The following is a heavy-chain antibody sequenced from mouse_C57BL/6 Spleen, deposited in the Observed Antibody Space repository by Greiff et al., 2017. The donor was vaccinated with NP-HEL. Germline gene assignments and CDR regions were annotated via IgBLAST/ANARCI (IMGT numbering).Heavy chain of an antibody. Sequence: EVQGVESVAELVRPGASVKLSCTASGFNIKNTYMHWVQQRPEQGLEWIGRIYPASGTTKYAPKFQGKATITADTSSNTAYLQLRSLTSKDTAIYYCARRGLRHWDFDVWGTGTTVTVSS. CDR1: GFNIKNTY. V-gene: IGHV14-3*01. D-gene: IGHD3-1*01. CDR3: ARRGLRHWDFDV. J-gene: IGHJ1*03. CDR2: IYPASGTT.